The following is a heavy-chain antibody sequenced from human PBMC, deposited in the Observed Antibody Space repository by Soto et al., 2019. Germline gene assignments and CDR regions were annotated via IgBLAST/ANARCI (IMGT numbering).Heavy chain of an antibody. CDR1: GFTFSNYG. V-gene: IGHV3-33*03. D-gene: IGHD4-17*01. Sequence: QVQLVESGGGLVQPGRSLRLSCVVSGFTFSNYGRHWVRQAPGKGLEWVADIWYDGSGQRYAGSVQGRFNISRDNAKNTLYLHINRLRVEATDVYYCAKDEGSRKYYGHSLDVWGQGTTVTVSS. CDR2: IWYDGSGQ. J-gene: IGHJ6*02. CDR3: AKDEGSRKYYGHSLDV.